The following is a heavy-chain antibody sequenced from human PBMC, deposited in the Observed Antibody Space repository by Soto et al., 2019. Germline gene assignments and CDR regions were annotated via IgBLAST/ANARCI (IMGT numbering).Heavy chain of an antibody. CDR1: GFTFSSYA. CDR2: ISGSGGST. Sequence: GGSLRLSCAASGFTFSSYAMSWVRQAPGKGLEWVSAISGSGGSTYYADSVKGRFTISRDNSKNTLYLQMNSLRAEDTAVYYCAKRKQEVPAAMPSDWYFDLWGRGTLVTVSS. CDR3: AKRKQEVPAAMPSDWYFDL. J-gene: IGHJ2*01. V-gene: IGHV3-23*01. D-gene: IGHD2-2*01.